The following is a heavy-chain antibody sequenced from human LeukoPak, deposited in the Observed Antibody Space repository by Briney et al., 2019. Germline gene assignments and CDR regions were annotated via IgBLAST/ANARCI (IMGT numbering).Heavy chain of an antibody. J-gene: IGHJ5*02. CDR2: IYYSGST. D-gene: IGHD4-17*01. V-gene: IGHV4-31*03. CDR1: GGSISSGGYY. CDR3: ARGTVTTGFGP. Sequence: SETLPLTCTVSGGSISSGGYYWSWIRQHPGKGLEWIGNIYYSGSTYYNPSLKSRVTISVDTSKNQFSLKLSSVTAADTAVYYCARGTVTTGFGPWGQGTLVTVSS.